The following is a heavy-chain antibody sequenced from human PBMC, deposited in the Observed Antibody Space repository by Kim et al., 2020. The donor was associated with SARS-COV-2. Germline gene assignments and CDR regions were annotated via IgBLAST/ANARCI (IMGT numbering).Heavy chain of an antibody. CDR2: ISYDGSNK. Sequence: GGSLRLSCPASGFTFSSYGMHWVRQAPGKGLERVAVISYDGSNKYYAISVKGGFTISRDNSKNTLYLQMNSLRAEDTAVYYCAKARSPYYAIYYFDYWGQGTLITVSS. D-gene: IGHD2-8*01. CDR1: GFTFSSYG. CDR3: AKARSPYYAIYYFDY. V-gene: IGHV3-30*18. J-gene: IGHJ4*02.